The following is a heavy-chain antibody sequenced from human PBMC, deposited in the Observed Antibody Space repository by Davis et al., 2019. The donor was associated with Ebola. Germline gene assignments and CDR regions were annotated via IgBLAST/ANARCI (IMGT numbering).Heavy chain of an antibody. J-gene: IGHJ6*02. CDR1: GFTFSDYY. V-gene: IGHV3-11*01. Sequence: PGGSLRLSCAASGFTFSDYYMRWIRQAPGKGLEWVSYISSSGSTIYYADSVKGRFTISRDNSKNTLYLQMNSLRAEDTAVYYCAKVDCSGGSCYGMDAWGQGTTVTVSS. CDR2: ISSSGSTI. CDR3: AKVDCSGGSCYGMDA. D-gene: IGHD2-15*01.